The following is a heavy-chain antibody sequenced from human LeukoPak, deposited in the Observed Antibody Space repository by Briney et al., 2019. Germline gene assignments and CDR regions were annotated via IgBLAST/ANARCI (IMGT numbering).Heavy chain of an antibody. CDR3: ARGSYDSSDFEYFHH. J-gene: IGHJ1*01. CDR1: GYTFTGYY. V-gene: IGHV1-2*02. D-gene: IGHD3-22*01. Sequence: VKVSCKASGYTFTGYYMHWVRQAPGQGLEWMGWINPNSGDTNYAQKFQGRVTMTRDTSISTAYMELSRLTSDDTAFYYCARGSYDSSDFEYFHHWGQGALLTVSS. CDR2: INPNSGDT.